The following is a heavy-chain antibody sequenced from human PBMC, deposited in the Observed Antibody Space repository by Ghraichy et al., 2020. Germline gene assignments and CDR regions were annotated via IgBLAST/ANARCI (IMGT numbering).Heavy chain of an antibody. CDR3: SRDRDDILTVYDY. D-gene: IGHD3-9*01. CDR1: GYSISTGYY. Sequence: SETLSLTCAVSGYSISTGYYWGWIRQPPGKGLEWIGVIYHTGSTFYNPSLKSRVTISVDTSMNQFSLKLTSVTAADTAVYYCSRDRDDILTVYDYWGQGTLVTVSS. J-gene: IGHJ4*02. V-gene: IGHV4-38-2*01. CDR2: IYHTGST.